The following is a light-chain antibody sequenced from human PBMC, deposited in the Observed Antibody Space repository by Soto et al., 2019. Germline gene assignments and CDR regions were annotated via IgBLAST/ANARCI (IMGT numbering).Light chain of an antibody. CDR2: GAS. J-gene: IGKJ1*01. V-gene: IGKV3-15*01. CDR3: QQYNNWPPAT. Sequence: EIVMTQSPATLSVSPGERATLSCRASQTVTNNLAWYQQKPGQAPRLLIYGASTRATGIPARFSGSGSGTEFTLTISSLQSEDFAVYYCQQYNNWPPATFGQGTNVEIK. CDR1: QTVTNN.